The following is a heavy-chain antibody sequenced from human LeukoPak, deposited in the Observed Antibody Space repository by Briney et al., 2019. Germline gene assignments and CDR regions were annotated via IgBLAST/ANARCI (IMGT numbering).Heavy chain of an antibody. CDR2: FDPEDGET. V-gene: IGHV1-24*01. CDR3: AKGALRFSWSSSWYMAY. D-gene: IGHD6-13*01. Sequence: GASVKVSCKVSGYTLTELSIHWVRQAPGKGLEWMGGFDPEDGETIYAQKFQGRVTMTEDTSTDTAYMELSSLRSEDTAVYYCAKGALRFSWSSSWYMAYWGQGTLVTVSS. CDR1: GYTLTELS. J-gene: IGHJ4*02.